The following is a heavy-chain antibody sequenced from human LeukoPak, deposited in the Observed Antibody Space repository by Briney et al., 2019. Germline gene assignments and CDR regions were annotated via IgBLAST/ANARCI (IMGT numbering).Heavy chain of an antibody. J-gene: IGHJ4*02. CDR3: AKPYYDFWSGYDGVDYFDY. CDR1: GFTFSSYA. D-gene: IGHD3-3*01. Sequence: PGGSLRLSCAASGFTFSSYAMHWVRQAPGKGLEWVAVISYDGSNKYYADSVKGRFTISRDNSKNTLYLQMNSLRAEDTAVYYCAKPYYDFWSGYDGVDYFDYWGQGTLVTVSS. CDR2: ISYDGSNK. V-gene: IGHV3-30*04.